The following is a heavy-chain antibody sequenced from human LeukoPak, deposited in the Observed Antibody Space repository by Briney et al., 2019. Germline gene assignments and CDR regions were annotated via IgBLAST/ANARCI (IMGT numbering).Heavy chain of an antibody. CDR1: GYTFTSYE. D-gene: IGHD6-6*01. V-gene: IGHV1-18*01. CDR3: ARGYSSSSGGDYYYYMDV. CDR2: ISAYNGNT. J-gene: IGHJ6*03. Sequence: ASVKVSCKASGYTFTSYEISGVRQAPGQGLGWMGWISAYNGNTNDAQNLQGRGPLTTDTSTSTAYMELRSMRSDETAVYYCARGYSSSSGGDYYYYMDVWGKGTTVTVSS.